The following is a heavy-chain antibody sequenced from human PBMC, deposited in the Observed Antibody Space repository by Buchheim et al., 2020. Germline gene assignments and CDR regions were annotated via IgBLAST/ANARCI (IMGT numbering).Heavy chain of an antibody. CDR3: AGGGREGGDCLSY. CDR2: IIPIFGTA. CDR1: GGSFSSYA. J-gene: IGHJ4*02. D-gene: IGHD2-21*02. Sequence: QVQLVQSGAEVKKPGSSVKVSCKASGGSFSSYAISWVRQAPGQGLEWMGGIIPIFGTANYAQKFQVRISITADKSTSPAYMELSSLRSEDTAVYHCAGGGREGGDCLSYWGQGTL. V-gene: IGHV1-69*06.